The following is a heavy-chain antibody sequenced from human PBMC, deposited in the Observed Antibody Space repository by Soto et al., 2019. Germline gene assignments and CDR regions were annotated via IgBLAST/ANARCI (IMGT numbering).Heavy chain of an antibody. J-gene: IGHJ4*02. CDR3: ATANNTSPFDF. V-gene: IGHV1-58*01. Sequence: SGQVSFKASRFTFADSAVQWVRQARGQRLEWIGRIVVDSGNTKYAQRFTERVTISWDMSTITAFMELRSLRSEDTAVYYCATANNTSPFDFWGLGTLVTVSS. CDR2: IVVDSGNT. D-gene: IGHD1-26*01. CDR1: RFTFADSA.